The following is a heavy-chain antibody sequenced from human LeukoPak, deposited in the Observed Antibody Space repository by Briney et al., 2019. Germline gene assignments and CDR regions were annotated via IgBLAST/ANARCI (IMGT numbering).Heavy chain of an antibody. V-gene: IGHV6-1*01. D-gene: IGHD3-10*01. Sequence: SQTLPLTFAISGDGVSSNSAAWSWIRQPPSKGLKWLGGTYHSGRWYNDSAPSVRITITINPDTSKNQFSLQLNPVTPEDTAVYYCTRGFYGFDIWGHGTMVIVSS. CDR2: TYHSGRWYN. CDR3: TRGFYGFDI. CDR1: GDGVSSNSAA. J-gene: IGHJ3*02.